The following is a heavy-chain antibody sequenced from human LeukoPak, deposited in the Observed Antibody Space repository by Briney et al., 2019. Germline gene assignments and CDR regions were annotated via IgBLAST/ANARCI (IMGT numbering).Heavy chain of an antibody. CDR3: ARVRSGSSAGNYGMDV. Sequence: GGSLRLSCAASGFTFSSYWMHWVHHAPGKGLVWVSRINSDGSSTSYADSVKGRFTISRDNAKNTLYLQMNSLRVEDTAVYYCARVRSGSSAGNYGMDVWGQGTTVTVSS. D-gene: IGHD1-26*01. CDR2: INSDGSST. CDR1: GFTFSSYW. J-gene: IGHJ6*02. V-gene: IGHV3-74*01.